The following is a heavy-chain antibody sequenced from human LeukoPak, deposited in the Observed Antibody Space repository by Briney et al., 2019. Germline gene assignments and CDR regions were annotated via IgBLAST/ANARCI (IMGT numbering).Heavy chain of an antibody. CDR3: VREGGSGWYSGWFDP. J-gene: IGHJ5*02. V-gene: IGHV3-7*03. D-gene: IGHD6-19*01. Sequence: PGGSLRLSCAVSGFTFSSYWMSWVRQAPGKGLVWVANINPDGSEKKYVDSVKGRFIISRDNAENSVDLQMNSLSVEDTAVYYCVREGGSGWYSGWFDPWGQGTRVTVSS. CDR1: GFTFSSYW. CDR2: INPDGSEK.